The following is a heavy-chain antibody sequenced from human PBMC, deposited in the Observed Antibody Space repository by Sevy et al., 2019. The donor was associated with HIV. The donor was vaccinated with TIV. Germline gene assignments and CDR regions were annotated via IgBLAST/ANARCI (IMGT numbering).Heavy chain of an antibody. Sequence: GGSLRLSCAASGFTFSSYSMNWVRQAPGKGLEWVSSISSSSSYIYYADSVKGRFTISRDNAKNSLYLQMNSLRAEDTAMYYCARGLASKQLRFLEWLLSAYGMDVWGQGTTVTVSS. CDR1: GFTFSSYS. V-gene: IGHV3-21*01. D-gene: IGHD3-3*01. CDR3: ARGLASKQLRFLEWLLSAYGMDV. CDR2: ISSSSSYI. J-gene: IGHJ6*02.